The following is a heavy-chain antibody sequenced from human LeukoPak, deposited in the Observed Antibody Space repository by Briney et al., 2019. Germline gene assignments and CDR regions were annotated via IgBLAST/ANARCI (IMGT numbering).Heavy chain of an antibody. CDR2: IYTSGST. Sequence: PLQTLSLTCTVSGGSISSGSYYWSWIRQPAGKGLEWIGRIYTSGSTNYNPSLKSRVTISVDTSKNQFSLKLSSVTAADTAVYYCARDSLYDFWSGHFPQGMDVWGQGTTVTVSS. J-gene: IGHJ6*02. CDR1: GGSISSGSYY. V-gene: IGHV4-61*02. D-gene: IGHD3-3*01. CDR3: ARDSLYDFWSGHFPQGMDV.